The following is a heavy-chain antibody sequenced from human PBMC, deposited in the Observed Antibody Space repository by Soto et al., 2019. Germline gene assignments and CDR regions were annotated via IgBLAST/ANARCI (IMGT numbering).Heavy chain of an antibody. CDR3: ARTIVGATVRFDY. J-gene: IGHJ4*02. CDR2: INSGSSLI. V-gene: IGHV3-48*01. Sequence: EVQLVESGGGLVQPGGSLRLSCAASGFAFSTYVMNWVRQAPGKGLEWVSYINSGSSLIYYADSERGRFTISRDNAKNLLYLQMDSLRAEDTAVYYCARTIVGATVRFDYWGQGTQVTVSS. CDR1: GFAFSTYV. D-gene: IGHD1-26*01.